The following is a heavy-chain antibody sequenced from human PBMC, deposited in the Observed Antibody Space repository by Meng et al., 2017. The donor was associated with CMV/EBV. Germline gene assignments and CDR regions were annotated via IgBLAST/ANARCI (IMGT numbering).Heavy chain of an antibody. J-gene: IGHJ2*01. Sequence: QGQLVQAGAEVKKPGALVKVSCKASGYTLTGYYMRWVRQAPGQGLEWMGWINPNSGGTNYAQKFQGRVTMTRDTSISTAYMELSRLRSDDTAVYYCATYIGNYINWYFDLWGRGTLVTVSS. V-gene: IGHV1-2*02. CDR2: INPNSGGT. CDR3: ATYIGNYINWYFDL. CDR1: GYTLTGYY. D-gene: IGHD1-7*01.